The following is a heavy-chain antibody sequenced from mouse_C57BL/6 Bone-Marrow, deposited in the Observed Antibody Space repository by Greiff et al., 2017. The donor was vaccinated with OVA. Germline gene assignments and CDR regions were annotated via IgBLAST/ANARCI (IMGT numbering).Heavy chain of an antibody. D-gene: IGHD2-3*01. Sequence: EVKLMESGGGLVQPGGSLKLSCAASGFTFSDYYMYWVRQTPEKRLEWVAYISNGGGSTYYPDTVKGRFTISRDNAKNTLYLQMSRLKSEDTAMYYCARRGDGYFAYWGQGTLVTVSA. J-gene: IGHJ3*01. CDR1: GFTFSDYY. V-gene: IGHV5-12*01. CDR3: ARRGDGYFAY. CDR2: ISNGGGST.